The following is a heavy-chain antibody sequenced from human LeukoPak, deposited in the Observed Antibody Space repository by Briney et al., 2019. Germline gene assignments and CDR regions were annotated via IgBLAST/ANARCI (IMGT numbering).Heavy chain of an antibody. Sequence: GASVKVSCKASGGTFSSYAISWVRQAPGQGLEWMGRIIPILGIANYAQKFQGRVTITADKSTSTAYMELSSLRSEDTAVYYCARGLDTAMGENWFDPWGQGTLVTVSS. V-gene: IGHV1-69*04. CDR2: IIPILGIA. D-gene: IGHD5-18*01. CDR3: ARGLDTAMGENWFDP. J-gene: IGHJ5*02. CDR1: GGTFSSYA.